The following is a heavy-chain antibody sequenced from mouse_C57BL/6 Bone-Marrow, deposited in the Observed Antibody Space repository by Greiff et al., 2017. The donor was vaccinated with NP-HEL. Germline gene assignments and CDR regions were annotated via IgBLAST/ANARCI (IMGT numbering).Heavy chain of an antibody. CDR2: IDPSDSYT. CDR3: ARLDFDY. Sequence: QVQLQQPGAELVMPGASVKLSCKASGYTFTSYWMHWVKQRPGQGLEWIGEIDPSDSYTNYNQKFKGKSTLTVDKSSNTAYIQLSSLTSEDSAVYYCARLDFDYWGQGTTLTVSS. CDR1: GYTFTSYW. V-gene: IGHV1-69*01. J-gene: IGHJ2*01.